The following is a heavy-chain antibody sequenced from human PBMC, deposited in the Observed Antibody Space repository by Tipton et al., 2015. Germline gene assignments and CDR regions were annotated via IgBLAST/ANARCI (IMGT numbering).Heavy chain of an antibody. Sequence: TLSLTCAVSAYSISSDYYWGWIRQPPGKGLEWIGSISHSGNTYYNPSLKSQVTMSRDTSKNQFSLKLTSVTAADTAVYYCARTYSYDSGTDYEGDWFDPWGQGTLVTVSS. CDR2: ISHSGNT. CDR1: AYSISSDYY. V-gene: IGHV4-38-2*01. D-gene: IGHD3-10*01. CDR3: ARTYSYDSGTDYEGDWFDP. J-gene: IGHJ5*02.